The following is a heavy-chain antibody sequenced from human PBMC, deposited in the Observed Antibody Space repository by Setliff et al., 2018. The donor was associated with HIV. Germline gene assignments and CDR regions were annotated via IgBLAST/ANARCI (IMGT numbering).Heavy chain of an antibody. CDR2: IYHSGST. CDR1: GYSISSGYY. CDR3: ARAVRDGYYYYYYGMDV. V-gene: IGHV4-38-2*01. J-gene: IGHJ6*02. Sequence: LSLTCAVSGYSISSGYYWGWIRQPPGKGLEWIGSIYHSGSTYYNPSLKSRVTISVDTSKNQFSLKLSSVTAADTAISYCARAVRDGYYYYYYGMDVWGQGTTVTVSS. D-gene: IGHD5-12*01.